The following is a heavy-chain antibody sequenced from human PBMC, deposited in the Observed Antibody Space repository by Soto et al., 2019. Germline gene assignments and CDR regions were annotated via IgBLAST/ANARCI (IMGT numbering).Heavy chain of an antibody. Sequence: HPGGSLTLSCAASGFTFSSYGMHWVRQAPGKGLEWVAVISYDGSNKYYADSVKSRFTISRDNSKNTLYLQMTSLRAEDTAVYYCAKDRHTYGSGTYPLDYWGQGT. CDR3: AKDRHTYGSGTYPLDY. CDR1: GFTFSSYG. D-gene: IGHD3-10*01. CDR2: ISYDGSNK. V-gene: IGHV3-30*18. J-gene: IGHJ4*02.